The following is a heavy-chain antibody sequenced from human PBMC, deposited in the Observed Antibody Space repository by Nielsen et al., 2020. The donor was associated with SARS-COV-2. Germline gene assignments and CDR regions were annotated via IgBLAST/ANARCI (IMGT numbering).Heavy chain of an antibody. CDR3: ARGYSYGYVIGYFDY. D-gene: IGHD5-18*01. CDR2: IIPILGIA. Sequence: WVRQAPGQGLEWMGRIIPILGIANYAQKFQGRVTITADKSTSTAYMELSSLRSEDTAVYYCARGYSYGYVIGYFDYWGQGTLVTVSS. V-gene: IGHV1-69*04. J-gene: IGHJ4*02.